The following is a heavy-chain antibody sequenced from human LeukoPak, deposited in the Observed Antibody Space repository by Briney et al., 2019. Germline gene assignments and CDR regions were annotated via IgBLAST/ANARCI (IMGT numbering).Heavy chain of an antibody. CDR3: ARRGSLDY. CDR2: IYYKGNT. Sequence: SETLSLTCTVSGDSITTYYWSWIRQPPGKGLEWIGYIYYKGNTNYNPSLKSRVTMSLDTSKNQFSLKLNSVIAADTAVYYCARRGSLDYWGQGTLVTVSS. CDR1: GDSITTYY. D-gene: IGHD5-12*01. J-gene: IGHJ4*02. V-gene: IGHV4-59*01.